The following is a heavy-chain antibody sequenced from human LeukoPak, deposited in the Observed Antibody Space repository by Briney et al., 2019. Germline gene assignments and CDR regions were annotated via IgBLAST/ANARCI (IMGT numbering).Heavy chain of an antibody. D-gene: IGHD3-22*01. Sequence: ASVKVSCKASGYTFTSYGISWVRQAPGQGLEWMGWISAYNGNTNYAQKLQGRVTMTTDTSTSTAYMELRSLRSDDTAVYYCARDLVHDSSGYPPDYWGQGTLVTVSS. V-gene: IGHV1-18*01. CDR1: GYTFTSYG. J-gene: IGHJ4*02. CDR2: ISAYNGNT. CDR3: ARDLVHDSSGYPPDY.